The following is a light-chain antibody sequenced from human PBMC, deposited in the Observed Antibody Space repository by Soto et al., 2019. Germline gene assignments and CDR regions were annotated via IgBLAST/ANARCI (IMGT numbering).Light chain of an antibody. CDR3: QQYGSSPLT. V-gene: IGKV3-20*01. CDR2: GAS. J-gene: IGKJ4*01. CDR1: QSVSSNY. Sequence: ETVLTQSPGILSLSPGERASLSCRASQSVSSNYLAWYQQKPGQAPRLLIYGASSRATGIPDRFSGSGSGTDFTLTVSRLEPEDFAVYYCQQYGSSPLTFGGGTRVQIK.